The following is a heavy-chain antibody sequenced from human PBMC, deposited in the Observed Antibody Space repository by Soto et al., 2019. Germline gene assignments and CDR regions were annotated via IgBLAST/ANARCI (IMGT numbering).Heavy chain of an antibody. CDR1: GYTFTSYG. D-gene: IGHD3-3*01. Sequence: GASVKVSCKASGYTFTSYGISWVRQAPGQGLEWMGWISAYNGNTNYAQKFQGRVTMTTDTSTSTAYMELRSLRSDDTAVYYCARSLLRFLEWLDFYGMDVWGQGTTVTVSS. V-gene: IGHV1-18*01. CDR3: ARSLLRFLEWLDFYGMDV. J-gene: IGHJ6*02. CDR2: ISAYNGNT.